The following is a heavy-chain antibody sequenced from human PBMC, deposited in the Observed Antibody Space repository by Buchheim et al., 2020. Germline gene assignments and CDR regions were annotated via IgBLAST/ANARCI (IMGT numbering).Heavy chain of an antibody. CDR1: GFTFSSYS. D-gene: IGHD3-22*01. Sequence: EVQLVESGGGLVQPGGSLRLSCAASGFTFSSYSMNWVRQAPGKGLEWVSYISSSSSTIYYADSVKGRFTISRDNAKNSLYLQMNSLRAEDTAVYYCARAGYDSSGYPFYYYGMDVWGQGT. V-gene: IGHV3-48*01. CDR2: ISSSSSTI. CDR3: ARAGYDSSGYPFYYYGMDV. J-gene: IGHJ6*02.